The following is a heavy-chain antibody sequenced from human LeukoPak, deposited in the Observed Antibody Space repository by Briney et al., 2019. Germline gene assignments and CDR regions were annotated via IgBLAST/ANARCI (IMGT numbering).Heavy chain of an antibody. CDR1: GFTFSSYA. CDR3: AKGVKVVVPAAILYFDY. J-gene: IGHJ4*02. V-gene: IGHV3-23*01. D-gene: IGHD2-2*01. CDR2: ISGSGGST. Sequence: PGGSLRLSCAASGFTFSSYAMSWVRQAPGKGLEWVSAISGSGGSTYYADSVKGRFTISRDNSKNTLYLQMNSLRAEDTAVYYCAKGVKVVVPAAILYFDYWGQGTLVTVSS.